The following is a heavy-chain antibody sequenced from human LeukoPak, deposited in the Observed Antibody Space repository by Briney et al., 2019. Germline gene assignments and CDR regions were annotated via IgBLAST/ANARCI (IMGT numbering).Heavy chain of an antibody. CDR3: ARGHLGYCSRTSCYGYYFDY. CDR1: AGSFSGYY. D-gene: IGHD2-2*01. J-gene: IGHJ4*02. CDR2: INHSGST. Sequence: PSETLSLTCAVYAGSFSGYYWSWIRQPPGKGRECIWEINHSGSTNYNPSLKCRANISVDTSPTQFSLKLSSVTAADTAVYYCARGHLGYCSRTSCYGYYFDYWGQGTLVTVSS. V-gene: IGHV4-34*01.